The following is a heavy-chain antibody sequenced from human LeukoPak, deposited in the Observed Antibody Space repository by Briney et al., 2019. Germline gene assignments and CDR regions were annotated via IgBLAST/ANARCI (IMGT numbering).Heavy chain of an antibody. CDR3: ATWSDAWEFDS. Sequence: GGSLRLSCAASGFTFSNSWMTWLRQAPGKGLEWVAHIKEDGTDKYYVDSVTGRFTISRDNTINSLYLQMSSLRAGDTAVYYCATWSDAWEFDSWGQGTLVSVSS. CDR2: IKEDGTDK. D-gene: IGHD1-26*01. J-gene: IGHJ4*02. V-gene: IGHV3-7*05. CDR1: GFTFSNSW.